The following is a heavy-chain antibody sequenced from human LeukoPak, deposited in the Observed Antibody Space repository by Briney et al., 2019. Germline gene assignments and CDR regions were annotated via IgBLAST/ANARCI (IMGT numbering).Heavy chain of an antibody. CDR2: INPSSGRT. Sequence: ASVKVSCNASGYTFTAHFIYWVRQAPGQGLEGVRYINPSSGRTICAEEFEGSLTMKGDASISTAYMELSSLRSDDTAVYYCARAHVLRSSSRSFQHWGQGTLVSVAS. CDR3: ARAHVLRSSSRSFQH. V-gene: IGHV1-2*02. CDR1: GYTFTAHF. D-gene: IGHD6-13*01. J-gene: IGHJ1*01.